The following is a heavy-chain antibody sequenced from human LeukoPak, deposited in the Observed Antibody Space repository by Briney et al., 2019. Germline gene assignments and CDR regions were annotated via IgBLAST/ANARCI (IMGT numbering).Heavy chain of an antibody. D-gene: IGHD3-22*01. CDR2: INSDGSST. CDR3: ARDKGDYYDSSGYSVDY. V-gene: IGHV3-74*01. CDR1: GFTFSSYW. Sequence: PGGSLRLSCAASGFTFSSYWMHWVRQAPGKGLVWVSRINSDGSSTSYADSVKGQFTISRDNAKNTLYLQMNSLRAEDTAVYYCARDKGDYYDSSGYSVDYWGQGTLVTVSS. J-gene: IGHJ4*02.